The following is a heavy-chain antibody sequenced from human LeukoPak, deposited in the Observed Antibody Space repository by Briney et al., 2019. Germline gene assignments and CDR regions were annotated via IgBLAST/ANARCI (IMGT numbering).Heavy chain of an antibody. Sequence: GGSLRLSCAASGFTFSDYYMSWIRQAPGKGLEWVSYISSSSSYTNYADSVKGRFTISRDNAKNSLYLQMNSLRAEDTAVYYCARVSLKDFWSGYCPDYRGQGTLVTVSS. V-gene: IGHV3-11*06. CDR3: ARVSLKDFWSGYCPDY. D-gene: IGHD3-3*01. CDR1: GFTFSDYY. CDR2: ISSSSSYT. J-gene: IGHJ4*02.